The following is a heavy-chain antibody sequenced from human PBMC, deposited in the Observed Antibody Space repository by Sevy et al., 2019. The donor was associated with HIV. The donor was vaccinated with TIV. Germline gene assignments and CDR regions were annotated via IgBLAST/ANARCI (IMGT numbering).Heavy chain of an antibody. Sequence: SETLSLTCAVSGGSISSGGYSWSWIRQPPGKGLEWIGYIYHVGSTYYNPSLKSRVTLSVDRSKNQFSLNLSCVTAAETAVYFCARGHYSDSSASVYYYYGMDVWGQGTTVTVSS. CDR3: ARGHYSDSSASVYYYYGMDV. V-gene: IGHV4-30-2*01. CDR1: GGSISSGGYS. D-gene: IGHD3-22*01. J-gene: IGHJ6*02. CDR2: IYHVGST.